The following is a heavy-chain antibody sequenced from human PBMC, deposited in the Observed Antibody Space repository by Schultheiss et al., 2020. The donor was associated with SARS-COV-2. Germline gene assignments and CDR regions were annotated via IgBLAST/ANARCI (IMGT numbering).Heavy chain of an antibody. CDR2: IRSKTDGGTT. CDR1: GFTFSSYG. Sequence: GESLKISCAASGFTFSSYGMHWVRQAPGKGLEWVGFIRSKTDGGTTDYAAPVKGRFTISRDDSKNTLYLQMNSLKTEDTAVYYCTVGLPDYWGQGTLVTVSS. J-gene: IGHJ4*02. V-gene: IGHV3-15*01. D-gene: IGHD2/OR15-2a*01. CDR3: TVGLPDY.